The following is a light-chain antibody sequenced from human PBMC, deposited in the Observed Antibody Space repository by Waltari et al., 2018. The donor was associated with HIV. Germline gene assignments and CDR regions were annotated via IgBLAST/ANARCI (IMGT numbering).Light chain of an antibody. CDR3: ATWDDSLSSWL. J-gene: IGLJ3*02. CDR1: SSNVVTNY. Sequence: QSVLTQPPSASGTPGQRVTIPCSGSSSNVVTNYDTWYKQLPGTAPELVIYPNFQRPLGVPDRFSGSKSGTSASLAISGLRSEDEADYYCATWDDSLSSWLFGGGTRLSVL. CDR2: PNF. V-gene: IGLV1-47*01.